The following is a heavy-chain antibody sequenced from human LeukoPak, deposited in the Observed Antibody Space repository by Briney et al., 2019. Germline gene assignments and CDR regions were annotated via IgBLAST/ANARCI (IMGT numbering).Heavy chain of an antibody. J-gene: IGHJ4*02. D-gene: IGHD2-2*01. CDR3: AKPEVGVASIDC. V-gene: IGHV3-23*01. Sequence: GGSLRLSCGATGITFTSSAMTLVRQAPGKGLEWVSAISSGGTPYYAASVRGRFIISRDTSTNTLYLQVKSLTAEDTAVYYCAKPEVGVASIDCWGQGTLVTVSS. CDR2: ISSGGTP. CDR1: GITFTSSA.